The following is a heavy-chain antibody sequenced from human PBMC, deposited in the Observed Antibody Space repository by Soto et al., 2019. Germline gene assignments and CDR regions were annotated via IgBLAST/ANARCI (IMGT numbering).Heavy chain of an antibody. CDR2: IIPILGIA. CDR1: GGTFSSYT. J-gene: IGHJ4*02. V-gene: IGHV1-69*02. Sequence: GASVKVSCKASGGTFSSYTISWVRQAPGQGLEWMGRIIPILGIANYAQKFQGRVTITADKSTSTAYMELSSLRSEDTAVYYCARASRGAGIPGDGDWGQGTLVTVSS. CDR3: ARASRGAGIPGDGD. D-gene: IGHD6-13*01.